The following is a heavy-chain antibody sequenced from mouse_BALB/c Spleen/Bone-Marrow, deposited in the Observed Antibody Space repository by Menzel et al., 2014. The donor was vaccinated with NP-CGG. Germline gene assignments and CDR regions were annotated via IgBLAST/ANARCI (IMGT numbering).Heavy chain of an antibody. J-gene: IGHJ2*01. Sequence: EVKLVESGAELVKPGASVKLSCTASGFNIKDTYIHWVKRRPEQGLEWIGRIDPENGNIKYDPKFQVKATITADTSSNTAYLQLSSLTSEDTAVYYCTRRGFGFWGQGTTLTVSS. V-gene: IGHV14-3*02. CDR2: IDPENGNI. CDR3: TRRGFGF. CDR1: GFNIKDTY.